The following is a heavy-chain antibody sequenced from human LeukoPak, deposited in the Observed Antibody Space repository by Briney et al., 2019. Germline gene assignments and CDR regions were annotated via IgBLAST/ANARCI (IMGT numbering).Heavy chain of an antibody. CDR2: ISDSGGST. J-gene: IGHJ4*02. V-gene: IGHV3-23*01. Sequence: GGSLRLSCAVSGITLSNYGMSWVRQAPGKGLEWVASISDSGGSTNYPDSVKGRFTISRDNPKNTLYLQMNSLRAEDTAVYFCAKRGVVIRVILVGFHKEAYYFDSWGQGALVTVSS. CDR3: AKRGVVIRVILVGFHKEAYYFDS. D-gene: IGHD3-22*01. CDR1: GITLSNYG.